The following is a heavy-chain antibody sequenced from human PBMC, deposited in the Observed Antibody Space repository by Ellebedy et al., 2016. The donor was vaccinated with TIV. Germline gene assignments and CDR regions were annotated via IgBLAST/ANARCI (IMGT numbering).Heavy chain of an antibody. CDR3: AKDLFYDSFGPFDY. CDR2: ISGSGGCT. Sequence: GESLKIPCAASGFTFSNYAMSWVRQAPGKGLQWVAGISGSGGCTYYAESVKGRFTISRDTSKNTVNLQMNSLRVEDTAIYYCAKDLFYDSFGPFDYWGQGTLVTVSS. D-gene: IGHD3-22*01. J-gene: IGHJ4*02. CDR1: GFTFSNYA. V-gene: IGHV3-23*01.